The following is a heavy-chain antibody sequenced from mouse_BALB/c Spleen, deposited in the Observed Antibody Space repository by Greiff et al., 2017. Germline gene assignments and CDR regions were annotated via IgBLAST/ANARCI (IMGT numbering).Heavy chain of an antibody. J-gene: IGHJ3*01. CDR1: GFSLTDYG. D-gene: IGHD1-2*01. CDR2: RWGGGST. V-gene: IGHV2-6-5*01. Sequence: VKLMESGPGLVAPSQSLSITCTVSGFSLTDYGVSWIRHPPGKGLEWLGVRWGGGSTYYNSALKSRLSISKDNSKSQVFLKMNSLQTDDTAMYYCAKHKGHYYVQFAYWGQGTLVTVSA. CDR3: AKHKGHYYVQFAY.